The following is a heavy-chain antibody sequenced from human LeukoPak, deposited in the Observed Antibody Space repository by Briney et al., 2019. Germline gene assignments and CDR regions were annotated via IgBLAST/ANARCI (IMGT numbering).Heavy chain of an antibody. Sequence: SETLSLTCTVSGGSISSYYWSWIRQPPGKGLEWIGYIYYSGSTNYNPSLKSRVTISVDTSKNQFSLKLCSVTAADTAVYYCARDSPYYSDSSGYLSAFDIWGQGTMVTVSS. CDR1: GGSISSYY. CDR3: ARDSPYYSDSSGYLSAFDI. J-gene: IGHJ3*02. CDR2: IYYSGST. D-gene: IGHD3-22*01. V-gene: IGHV4-59*01.